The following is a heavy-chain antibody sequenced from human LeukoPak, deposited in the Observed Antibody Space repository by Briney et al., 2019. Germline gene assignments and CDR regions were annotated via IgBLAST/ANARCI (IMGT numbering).Heavy chain of an antibody. V-gene: IGHV1-69*13. CDR2: IIPIFGTA. D-gene: IGHD6-13*01. Sequence: GASVKVSCKASGGTFSSYAISWVRQAPGQGLEWMGGIIPIFGTANYAQKFQGRVTITADESTSTAYMELSSLRSEDTAVYYCARGNGSSSWYDYYYYYMDVWGKGTTVTVSS. CDR3: ARGNGSSSWYDYYYYYMDV. CDR1: GGTFSSYA. J-gene: IGHJ6*03.